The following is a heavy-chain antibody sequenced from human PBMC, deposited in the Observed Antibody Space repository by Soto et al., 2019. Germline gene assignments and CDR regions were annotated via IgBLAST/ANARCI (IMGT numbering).Heavy chain of an antibody. J-gene: IGHJ5*02. V-gene: IGHV3-23*01. CDR1: GFTFSSYA. D-gene: IGHD3-22*01. CDR2: ISGSGGST. CDR3: AKGYYDSSGYYWPNWFDP. Sequence: GGSLRLSCAASGFTFSSYAMSWVRQAPGKGLEWVSAISGSGGSTYYADSVKGRFTISRDNSKNTLYLQMNSLRAEDTAVYYCAKGYYDSSGYYWPNWFDPWGQGTLVTVSS.